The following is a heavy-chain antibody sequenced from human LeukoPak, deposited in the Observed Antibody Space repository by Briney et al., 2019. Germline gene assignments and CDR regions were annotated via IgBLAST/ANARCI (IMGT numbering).Heavy chain of an antibody. J-gene: IGHJ4*02. CDR3: ARERYFDY. Sequence: GGSLRLSCAASGFTFSTCAMSWVRQAPGKGLEWVSTISGGGRSTDYADSVKGQFTISRDNSKNTLYLQMDSLRAEDTAVYYCARERYFDYWGQGTLVTVSS. V-gene: IGHV3-23*01. CDR1: GFTFSTCA. CDR2: ISGGGRST.